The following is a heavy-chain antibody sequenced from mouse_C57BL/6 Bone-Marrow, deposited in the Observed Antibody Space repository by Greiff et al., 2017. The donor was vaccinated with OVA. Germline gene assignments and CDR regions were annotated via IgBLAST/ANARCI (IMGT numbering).Heavy chain of an antibody. D-gene: IGHD1-1*01. J-gene: IGHJ2*01. CDR3: ARTSGSRLDY. Sequence: QVHVKQSGAELARPGASVKLSCKASGYTFTSYGISWVKQRTGQGLEWIGEIYPRSGNTYYNEKFKGKATLTADKSSSTAYMELRSLTSEDSAVYFCARTSGSRLDYWGQGTTLTVSS. V-gene: IGHV1-81*01. CDR1: GYTFTSYG. CDR2: IYPRSGNT.